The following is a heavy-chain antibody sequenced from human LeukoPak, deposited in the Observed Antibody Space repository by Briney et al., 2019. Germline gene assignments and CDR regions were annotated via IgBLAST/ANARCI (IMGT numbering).Heavy chain of an antibody. D-gene: IGHD5-12*01. V-gene: IGHV3-30*02. CDR3: AKDIRVGVATIGDYYYYGMDV. Sequence: GGSLRLSCAASGFIFSNYGMHWVRQAPGKRLEWVAVIWNDGSETFHADSVKGRFRIARDNSKNTLYLQMNSLRTEDTALYYCAKDIRVGVATIGDYYYYGMDVWGQGTTVTVSS. J-gene: IGHJ6*02. CDR1: GFIFSNYG. CDR2: IWNDGSET.